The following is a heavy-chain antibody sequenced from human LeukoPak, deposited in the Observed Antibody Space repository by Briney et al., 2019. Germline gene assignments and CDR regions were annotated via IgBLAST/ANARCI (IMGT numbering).Heavy chain of an antibody. D-gene: IGHD1-26*01. CDR1: GGSISSSSHY. J-gene: IGHJ4*02. CDR3: ARTIVGAPDY. Sequence: PSETLSLTCTVSGGSISSSSHYWGWIRQPPGKGLEWIGSIYYSGSTYYNPSPKSRVTISVDTSKNQFSLRLSSVTAADTAVYYCARTIVGAPDYWGQGTLVTVSS. V-gene: IGHV4-39*01. CDR2: IYYSGST.